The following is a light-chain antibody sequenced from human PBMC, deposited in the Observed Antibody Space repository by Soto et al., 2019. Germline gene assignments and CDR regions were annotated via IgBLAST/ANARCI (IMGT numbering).Light chain of an antibody. CDR2: ANN. Sequence: QSVLTQSPSASGTPGQRVAISCSGSYSNIGRNTVHWYQRVPGTAPVLLIYANNLRPSGVPDRFSGSKSGTSASLAISGLQSEDEAEYYCAAWDDSLNAVLFGGGTKLTVL. J-gene: IGLJ2*01. V-gene: IGLV1-44*01. CDR1: YSNIGRNT. CDR3: AAWDDSLNAVL.